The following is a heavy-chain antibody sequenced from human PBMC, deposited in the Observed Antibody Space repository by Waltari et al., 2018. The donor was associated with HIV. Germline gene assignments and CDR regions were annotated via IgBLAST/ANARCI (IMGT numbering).Heavy chain of an antibody. J-gene: IGHJ4*02. Sequence: EVQLMQSGGGLVQPGGSLTPSCAASGFTVSPHYISRVRQAPGKGLEWVSIIYRGGTSYYADSVKGRFTISRDTSNNTVSLQMNSLRAEDTAMYYCAGAPTVTTNLEYWGQGVLVSVSP. CDR2: IYRGGTS. CDR1: GFTVSPHY. D-gene: IGHD4-17*01. V-gene: IGHV3-66*01. CDR3: AGAPTVTTNLEY.